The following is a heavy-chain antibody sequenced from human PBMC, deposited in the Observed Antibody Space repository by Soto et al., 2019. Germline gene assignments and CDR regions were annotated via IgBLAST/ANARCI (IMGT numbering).Heavy chain of an antibody. J-gene: IGHJ4*02. CDR3: ARGNTPLDY. Sequence: SETLSLTCAVSGGSISSGGYSWSWIRQPPGKGLEWIGYMYHSGSTYYNPSLKSRVTISVDTSKNQFSLKVSSVTAADTAVYYCARGNTPLDYWGQGTLVTVSS. CDR2: MYHSGST. D-gene: IGHD2-15*01. V-gene: IGHV4-30-2*05. CDR1: GGSISSGGYS.